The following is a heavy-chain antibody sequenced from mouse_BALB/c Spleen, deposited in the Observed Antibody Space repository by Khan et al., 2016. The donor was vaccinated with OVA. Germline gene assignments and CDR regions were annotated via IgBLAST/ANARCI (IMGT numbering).Heavy chain of an antibody. CDR2: IRYSGNT. CDR1: GYSITSDYA. J-gene: IGHJ2*01. D-gene: IGHD1-1*02. V-gene: IGHV3-2*02. CDR3: ARVYGGDFDY. Sequence: EVQLQESGPGLVKPSQSLSLTCTVTGYSITSDYAWNWIRQFPGNKLEWMGFIRYSGNTNYNPSLKSRISIPRDTSKNQFFLQLNSVTTEDTATYYCARVYGGDFDYWGQGTTLTVSA.